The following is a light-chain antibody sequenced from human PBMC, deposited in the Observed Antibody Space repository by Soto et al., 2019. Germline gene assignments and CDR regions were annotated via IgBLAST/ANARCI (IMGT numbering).Light chain of an antibody. CDR3: QHRSNWWT. CDR2: DAS. CDR1: QSISSY. V-gene: IGKV3-11*01. J-gene: IGKJ1*01. Sequence: ETVLTQSPATLSLSPGERATLSCRASQSISSYLAWYQQKPGQAPRLLIYDASNRATGIPARFSGSASGTDFTLTSSSLEPEDFAVYYCQHRSNWWTFGQGTKVEIK.